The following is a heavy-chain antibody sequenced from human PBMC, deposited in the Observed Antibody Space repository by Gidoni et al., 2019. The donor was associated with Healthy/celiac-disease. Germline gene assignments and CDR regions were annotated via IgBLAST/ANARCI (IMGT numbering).Heavy chain of an antibody. CDR3: TREGWDIVVVPAAINFDY. J-gene: IGHJ4*02. V-gene: IGHV3-49*04. CDR1: GFTFGDYA. CDR2: IRSNAYGGTT. Sequence: EVQLVVSGGGLVQPGRSLRLSCTASGFTFGDYAMTWVRQAPGKGLEWVGLIRSNAYGGTTEYAASVKGRFTISRDDSKSSAYLQMNSLKTEDTAVYYCTREGWDIVVVPAAINFDYWGQGTLVTVSS. D-gene: IGHD2-2*01.